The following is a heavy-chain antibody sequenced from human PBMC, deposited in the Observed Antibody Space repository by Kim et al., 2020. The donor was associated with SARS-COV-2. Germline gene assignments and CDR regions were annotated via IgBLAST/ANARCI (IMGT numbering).Heavy chain of an antibody. CDR2: IYYSGST. J-gene: IGHJ4*02. CDR3: ARDYNFNTNFDL. V-gene: IGHV4-39*07. Sequence: SETLSLICTVSGDSIISSNYYWGWIRQPPGKGLEWIGTIYYSGSTYYNPSLKSRVTMSVDTSKNQFSLKLSSVTAEDTAVYFCARDYNFNTNFDLWGQGT. CDR1: GDSIISSNYY. D-gene: IGHD3-3*01.